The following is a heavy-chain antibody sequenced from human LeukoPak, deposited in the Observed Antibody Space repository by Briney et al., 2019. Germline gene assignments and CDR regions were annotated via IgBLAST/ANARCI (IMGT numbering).Heavy chain of an antibody. J-gene: IGHJ3*02. CDR3: ARGGYNWNGNDAFDI. D-gene: IGHD1-20*01. Sequence: SETLSLTCTVSGGSISSYYWSWIRQPPGKVLEWIGYIYYSGSTNYNPSLKSRVTISVDTSKNQFSLKLSSVTAADTAVYYCARGGYNWNGNDAFDIWGQGTMVTVSS. CDR1: GGSISSYY. CDR2: IYYSGST. V-gene: IGHV4-59*01.